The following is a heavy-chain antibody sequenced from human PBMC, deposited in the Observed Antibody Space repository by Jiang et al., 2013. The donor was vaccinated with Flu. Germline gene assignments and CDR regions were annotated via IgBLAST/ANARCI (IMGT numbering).Heavy chain of an antibody. D-gene: IGHD6-13*01. J-gene: IGHJ5*02. CDR2: IDPSDSYS. CDR3: ARHNGASAHQRSLPGNNWFDP. Sequence: EVKKPGESLRISCKGSGYSFTTYWISWVRQMPGKGLEWMGRIDPSDSYSDSTRPSRGHVNISVDMSSSTAYLQWSSLRASDTAKYYCARHNGASAHQRSLPGNNWFDPWGQGTLVTVSS. V-gene: IGHV5-10-1*01. CDR1: GYSFTTYW.